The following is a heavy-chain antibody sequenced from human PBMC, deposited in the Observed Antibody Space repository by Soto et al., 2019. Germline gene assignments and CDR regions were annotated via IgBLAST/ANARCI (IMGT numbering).Heavy chain of an antibody. CDR3: AKVRSSGFEGPYYYYGMDV. CDR2: ISYDGSNK. D-gene: IGHD3-22*01. Sequence: PGGSLRLSCAASGFTFSSYGMHWVRQAPGKGLEWVAVISYDGSNKYYADSVKGRFTISRDNSKNTLYPQMNSLRAEDTAVYYCAKVRSSGFEGPYYYYGMDVWGQGTTVTVSS. CDR1: GFTFSSYG. J-gene: IGHJ6*02. V-gene: IGHV3-30*18.